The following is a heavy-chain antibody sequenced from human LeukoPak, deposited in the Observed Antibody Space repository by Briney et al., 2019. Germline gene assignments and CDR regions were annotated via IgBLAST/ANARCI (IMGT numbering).Heavy chain of an antibody. Sequence: PGGSLRLSCAASGFTFSNYAMSWVRQAPGTGLEWVSGIGGSGGSTYYADSVKGRFTISRDNSKNTLYLQMNSLRAEDTAVYYCARGRYSSSSSWFDPWGQGTLVTVSS. CDR1: GFTFSNYA. CDR3: ARGRYSSSSSWFDP. V-gene: IGHV3-23*01. CDR2: IGGSGGST. D-gene: IGHD6-13*01. J-gene: IGHJ5*02.